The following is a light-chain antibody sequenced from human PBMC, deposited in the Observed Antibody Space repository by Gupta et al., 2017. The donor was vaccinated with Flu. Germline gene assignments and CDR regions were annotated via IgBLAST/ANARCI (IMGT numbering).Light chain of an antibody. J-gene: IGLJ2*01. CDR1: SSNIGDNY. CDR3: GTWDSSLSAWL. V-gene: IGLV1-51*02. CDR2: ENI. Sequence: QSVLTQPPSVSAAPGQEVTISCAGSSSNIGDNYVSWYQQFPGTAPKLLIYENIKRPSGIPDRFSGSKSGTSATLSVTGLQTGDEADYYCGTWDSSLSAWLFGGGTTLTVL.